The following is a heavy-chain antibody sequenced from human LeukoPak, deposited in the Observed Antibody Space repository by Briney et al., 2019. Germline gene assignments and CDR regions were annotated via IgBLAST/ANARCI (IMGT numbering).Heavy chain of an antibody. V-gene: IGHV3-74*01. CDR2: INTDGSTT. Sequence: GGSLRLFCAASGFTFSNYWMHWVRQAPGKGLVWVSRINTDGSTTTYADSVKGRFTISRDNAKNTLYLQMNSLRAEDTAVYFCAREEQQVVDHFDSWGQGTLVTVSS. J-gene: IGHJ4*02. D-gene: IGHD6-13*01. CDR1: GFTFSNYW. CDR3: AREEQQVVDHFDS.